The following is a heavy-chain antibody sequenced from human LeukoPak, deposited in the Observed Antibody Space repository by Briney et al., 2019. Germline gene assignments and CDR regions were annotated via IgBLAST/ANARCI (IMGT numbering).Heavy chain of an antibody. J-gene: IGHJ4*02. CDR3: ARVPGYS. V-gene: IGHV3-53*01. CDR2: IYSGGAT. Sequence: GGSLRLSCAASGFDVGRKYMTWVRQAPGKGLEWVSFIYSGGATYYADSVRGRFIISRDSSKNTLYLQMNSLRVEDTAVYYCARVPGYSWGQGTLVTVSS. D-gene: IGHD6-13*01. CDR1: GFDVGRKY.